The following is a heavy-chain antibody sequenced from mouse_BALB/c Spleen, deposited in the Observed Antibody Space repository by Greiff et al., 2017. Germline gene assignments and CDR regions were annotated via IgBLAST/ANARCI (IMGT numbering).Heavy chain of an antibody. CDR3: ARQDYYGSSYYFDY. V-gene: IGHV1-9*01. J-gene: IGHJ2*01. D-gene: IGHD1-1*01. Sequence: QVQLKQSGAELMKPGASVKISCKATGYTFSSYWIEWVKQRPGHGLEWIGEILPGSGSTNYNEKFKGKATFTADTSSNTAYMQLSSLTSEDSAVYYCARQDYYGSSYYFDYWGQGTTLTVSS. CDR1: GYTFSSYW. CDR2: ILPGSGST.